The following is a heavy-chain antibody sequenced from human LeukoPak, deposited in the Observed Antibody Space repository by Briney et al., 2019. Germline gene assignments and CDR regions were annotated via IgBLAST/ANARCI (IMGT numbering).Heavy chain of an antibody. CDR2: IYYSGST. CDR1: GGSISSSSYY. J-gene: IGHJ4*02. CDR3: AREFSYGSNGRGFDY. V-gene: IGHV4-39*07. D-gene: IGHD4-23*01. Sequence: SETLSLTCTVSGGSISSSSYYWGWIRQPPGKGLEWIGSIYYSGSTYYNPSLKSRVTISVDTSKNQFSLKLSSVTAADTAVYYCAREFSYGSNGRGFDYWGQGTLVTVSS.